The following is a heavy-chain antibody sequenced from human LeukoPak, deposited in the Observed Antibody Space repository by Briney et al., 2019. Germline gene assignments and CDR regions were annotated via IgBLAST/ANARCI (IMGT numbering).Heavy chain of an antibody. CDR2: IDSTSTYI. J-gene: IGHJ4*02. D-gene: IGHD3-10*01. CDR1: GFSFSSSS. CDR3: ARDTSGSQVITYLDY. V-gene: IGHV3-21*01. Sequence: GGSLRLSCAASGFSFSSSSMSWVRQAPGKGLEWVSYIDSTSTYIFYADSVQGRFPLSRDNAKNSLILQMNSLRAEDTAVYYCARDTSGSQVITYLDYWGQGILVSVAS.